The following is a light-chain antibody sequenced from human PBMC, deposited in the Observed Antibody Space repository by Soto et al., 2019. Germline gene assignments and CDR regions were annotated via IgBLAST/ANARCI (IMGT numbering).Light chain of an antibody. V-gene: IGKV1-39*01. CDR2: AAS. CDR1: QSISSY. J-gene: IGKJ1*01. Sequence: DIKMTQSAASLSASVGDRVTITCRASQSISSYLTWYQQKPGKAPKLLIYAASSLQSGVPSRFSGSGSGTDFTLTISSLQPEDFATYYCQQNYSSSWTFGQGTKVDIK. CDR3: QQNYSSSWT.